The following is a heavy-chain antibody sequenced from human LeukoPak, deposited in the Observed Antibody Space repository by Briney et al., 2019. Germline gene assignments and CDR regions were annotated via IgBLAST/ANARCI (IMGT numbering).Heavy chain of an antibody. J-gene: IGHJ3*02. CDR3: ARVYPRRAFDI. CDR2: IYYSGST. V-gene: IGHV4-59*01. CDR1: GGSISSYY. Sequence: SETLSLTCTVSGGSISSYYWSWIRQPPGKGLEWIGYIYYSGSTNYNPSLKSRVTISVDTSKNQFSLKLSSVTAADTAVYYCARVYPRRAFDIWGQGTMVTVSS.